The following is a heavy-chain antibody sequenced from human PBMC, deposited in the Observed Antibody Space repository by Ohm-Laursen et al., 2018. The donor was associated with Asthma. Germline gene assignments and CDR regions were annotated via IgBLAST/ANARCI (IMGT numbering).Heavy chain of an antibody. CDR1: GFTFSLYA. D-gene: IGHD1-26*01. V-gene: IGHV3-48*01. CDR2: ITSDSVTI. CDR3: AREWGGMDV. J-gene: IGHJ6*02. Sequence: GSLRLSCAASGFTFSLYAINWVRQAPGKGLAWVSYITSDSVTIYYADSVKGRFTISRDNAKHSLYLQMTSLRAEGTAVYYCAREWGGMDVWGLGATVTVSS.